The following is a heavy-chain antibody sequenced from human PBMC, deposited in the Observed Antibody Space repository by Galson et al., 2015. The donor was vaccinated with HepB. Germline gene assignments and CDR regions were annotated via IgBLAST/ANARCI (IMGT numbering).Heavy chain of an antibody. Sequence: SVKVSCKASGYTFTSYGISWVRQAPGQGLEWMGWISAYNGNTNYAQKLQGRVTMTTDTSTSTAYMGLRSLRSDDTAVYYCARVFLSKGLYYDFWSGYAWLNWFDPWGQGTLVTVSS. CDR1: GYTFTSYG. J-gene: IGHJ5*02. D-gene: IGHD3-3*01. V-gene: IGHV1-18*04. CDR2: ISAYNGNT. CDR3: ARVFLSKGLYYDFWSGYAWLNWFDP.